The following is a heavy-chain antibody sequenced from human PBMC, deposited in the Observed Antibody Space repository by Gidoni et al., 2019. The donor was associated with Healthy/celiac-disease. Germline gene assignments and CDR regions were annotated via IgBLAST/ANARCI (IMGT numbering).Heavy chain of an antibody. V-gene: IGHV1-8*01. CDR3: ARGRRVASSGWSYNFDY. CDR1: GYTFTSYD. D-gene: IGHD6-19*01. J-gene: IGHJ4*02. Sequence: QVQLVQSGAEVKKPGASVKVSCKASGYTFTSYDINWVRQATGQGLEWMGWMNPNSGNTGYAQKFQGRVTMTRNTSISTAYMELSSLRSEDTAVYYCARGRRVASSGWSYNFDYWGQGTLVTVSS. CDR2: MNPNSGNT.